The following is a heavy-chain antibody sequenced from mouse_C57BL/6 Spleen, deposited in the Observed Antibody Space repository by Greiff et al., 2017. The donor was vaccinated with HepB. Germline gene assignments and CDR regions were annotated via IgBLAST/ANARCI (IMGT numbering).Heavy chain of an antibody. CDR3: TTWNSNSEYYFDY. CDR1: GFNIKDYY. V-gene: IGHV14-1*01. Sequence: VQLQQSGAELVRPGASVKLSCTASGFNIKDYYMHWVKQRPEQGLEWIGRIDPEDGDTEYAPKFQGKATMTADTSSNTAYLQLSSLTSEDTAVYYCTTWNSNSEYYFDYWGQGTTLTVSS. CDR2: IDPEDGDT. J-gene: IGHJ2*01. D-gene: IGHD2-5*01.